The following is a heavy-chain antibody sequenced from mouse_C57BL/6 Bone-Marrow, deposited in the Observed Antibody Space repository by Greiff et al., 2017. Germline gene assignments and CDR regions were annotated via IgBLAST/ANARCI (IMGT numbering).Heavy chain of an antibody. CDR3: ARDLYYGSSLDY. CDR2: IDPSDSYT. V-gene: IGHV1-50*01. D-gene: IGHD1-1*01. Sequence: QVQLQQPGAELVKPGASVKLSCKASGYTFTSYWMQWVKQRPGQGLEWIGEIDPSDSYTNYNQKFKGKATLTVDTSSSTAYMQLSSLTSEDAAVYYCARDLYYGSSLDYWGQGTTLTVSS. J-gene: IGHJ2*01. CDR1: GYTFTSYW.